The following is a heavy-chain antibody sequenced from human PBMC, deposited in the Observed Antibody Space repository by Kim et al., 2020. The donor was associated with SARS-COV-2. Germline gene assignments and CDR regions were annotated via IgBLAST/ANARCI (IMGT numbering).Heavy chain of an antibody. D-gene: IGHD5-18*01. CDR2: IYYSGST. J-gene: IGHJ3*02. CDR3: ARRSALPAIGAFDI. Sequence: SETLSLTCTVSGGSISSSSYYWGCIRQPPGKGLEWIGSIYYSGSTYYNPSLKSRVTISVDTSKNQFSLKLSSVTAADTAVYYCARRSALPAIGAFDIWGQGTMVTVSS. CDR1: GGSISSSSYY. V-gene: IGHV4-39*01.